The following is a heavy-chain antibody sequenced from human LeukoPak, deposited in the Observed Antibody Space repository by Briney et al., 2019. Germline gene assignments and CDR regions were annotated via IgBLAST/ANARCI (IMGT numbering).Heavy chain of an antibody. CDR1: GFTFDDYG. Sequence: GGSLRLSCAASGFTFDDYGTSWVRQAPGKGLEWVSGRNGGSTGYADSVKGRFTISRDNAKYSLYLQMNSLRAEDTALYYCASGGIYYGAAFDFWGQGTLVTVSS. D-gene: IGHD1-26*01. J-gene: IGHJ4*02. CDR2: RNGGST. V-gene: IGHV3-20*04. CDR3: ASGGIYYGAAFDF.